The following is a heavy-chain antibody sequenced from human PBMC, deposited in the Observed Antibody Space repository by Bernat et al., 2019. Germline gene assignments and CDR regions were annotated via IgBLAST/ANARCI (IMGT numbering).Heavy chain of an antibody. V-gene: IGHV3-7*03. CDR2: INQDGSET. CDR3: AGSPGSGTVDY. Sequence: EVELVVSRGDLVQPGGSLRLSCAASGFIFNTNWMSWVRQAPGKGREWVANINQDGSETYYVDSVRGRFAISRDNAKNSQFLQMTSLRVEDTAVYYCAGSPGSGTVDYWGPGTLVTVSA. D-gene: IGHD1-1*01. CDR1: GFIFNTNW. J-gene: IGHJ4*02.